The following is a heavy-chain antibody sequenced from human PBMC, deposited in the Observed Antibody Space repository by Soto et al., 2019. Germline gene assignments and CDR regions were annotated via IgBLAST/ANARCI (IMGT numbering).Heavy chain of an antibody. CDR1: GFTFSSYA. CDR3: ATVPWTAAAS. J-gene: IGHJ5*02. V-gene: IGHV3-23*01. CDR2: ISASGSGK. Sequence: GGSLRLSCAASGFTFSSYAMSWVRQAPGKGLEWVAAISASGSGKDYVESVKGRFTISRDNAKNSVYLQMNSLRAEDTAVYYCATVPWTAAASWGQGTLVTVSS. D-gene: IGHD6-13*01.